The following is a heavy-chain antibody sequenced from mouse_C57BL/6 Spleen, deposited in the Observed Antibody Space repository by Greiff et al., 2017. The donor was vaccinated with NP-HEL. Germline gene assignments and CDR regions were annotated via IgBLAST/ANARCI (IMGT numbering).Heavy chain of an antibody. CDR3: TRDEGYYAMDY. CDR1: GFTFSSYA. CDR2: ISSGGDYI. V-gene: IGHV5-9-1*02. Sequence: EVQGVESGEGLVKPGGSLKLSCAASGFTFSSYAMSWVRQTPEKRLEWVAYISSGGDYIYYADTVKGRFTISRDNARNTLYLQMSSLKSEDTAMYYCTRDEGYYAMDYWGQRTSVTVSS. J-gene: IGHJ4*01.